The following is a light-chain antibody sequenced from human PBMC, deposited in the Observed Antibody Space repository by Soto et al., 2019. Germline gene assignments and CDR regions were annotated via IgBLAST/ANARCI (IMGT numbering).Light chain of an antibody. CDR3: QQYGTSPYN. J-gene: IGKJ2*01. CDR2: GAS. CDR1: QSISSW. V-gene: IGKV1-5*01. Sequence: DIQMTQSPSTLSASVGDRVTITCRASQSISSWLAWYQQKPGKAPKLLIYGASSRATGIPDRFSGSASGTDLTLTISRLEPEDFAVYYCQQYGTSPYNFGQGTKLEI.